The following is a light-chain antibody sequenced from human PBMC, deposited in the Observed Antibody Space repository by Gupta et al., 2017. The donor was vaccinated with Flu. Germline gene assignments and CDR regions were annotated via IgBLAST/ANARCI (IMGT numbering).Light chain of an antibody. CDR2: SAS. V-gene: IGKV3-20*01. CDR1: QSVSSNN. CDR3: QQYGSSPPNT. Sequence: GERATLSCRASQSVSSNNLAWYQQKPGQAPRLLIYSASSRATGIPDRFSGSGSGTDFTLTISRLEPEDFAVYYCQQYGSSPPNTFGQGTKL. J-gene: IGKJ2*01.